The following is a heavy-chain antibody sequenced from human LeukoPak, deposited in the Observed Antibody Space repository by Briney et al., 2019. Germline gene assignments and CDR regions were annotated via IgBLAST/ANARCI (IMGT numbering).Heavy chain of an antibody. D-gene: IGHD3-10*01. Sequence: PSETLSLTCAVYGGSFSGYYWSWIRQPAGKGLQWIGRIYPSGTTNYNPSLKSRVTISIDTSKNQFSLKLSSVTAADTAVYYCASGLFGPLDYWGQGTLVTVSS. CDR3: ASGLFGPLDY. V-gene: IGHV4-59*10. CDR2: IYPSGTT. J-gene: IGHJ4*02. CDR1: GGSFSGYY.